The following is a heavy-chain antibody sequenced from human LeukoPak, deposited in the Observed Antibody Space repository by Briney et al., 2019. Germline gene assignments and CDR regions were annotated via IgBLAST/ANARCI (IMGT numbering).Heavy chain of an antibody. D-gene: IGHD3-22*01. J-gene: IGHJ4*02. CDR3: ARDRKDHSGYYYRTFDY. CDR1: GFSFSDYY. CDR2: ISGSGGST. Sequence: GGSLRLSCAASGFSFSDYYMSWIRQAPGKGLEWVSAISGSGGSTYYADSVKGRFTISRDNSKNTLYLQMNSLRAEDTAVYYCARDRKDHSGYYYRTFDYWGQGTLVTVSS. V-gene: IGHV3-23*01.